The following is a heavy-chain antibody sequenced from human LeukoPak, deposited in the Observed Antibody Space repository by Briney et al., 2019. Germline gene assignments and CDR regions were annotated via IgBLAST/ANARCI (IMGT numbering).Heavy chain of an antibody. J-gene: IGHJ4*02. Sequence: GRSLRLSCAASGFTFSSYAMHWVRQAPGKGLEYVSVISNNGGSTYYANSVKGRFTISRDNSKNTLYLQMGSLRAGDMAVYYCARVLRVGGYDYWGQGTLVTVSS. V-gene: IGHV3-64*01. CDR3: ARVLRVGGYDY. CDR1: GFTFSSYA. CDR2: ISNNGGST. D-gene: IGHD3-16*01.